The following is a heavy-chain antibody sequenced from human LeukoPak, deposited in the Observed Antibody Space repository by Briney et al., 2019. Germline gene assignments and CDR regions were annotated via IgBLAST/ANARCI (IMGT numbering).Heavy chain of an antibody. V-gene: IGHV4-59*01. CDR2: IYDSGTT. D-gene: IGHD5-24*01. J-gene: IGHJ4*02. Sequence: SETLSLTCTVSGGSISGSYWSWIRQSPGKGLEWIAYIYDSGTTNYNPSLKSRVTISIDTSKNQFSLNLCFVTAGDTAVYYCARMERATRIPGYYFDYWGQGMLVTVSP. CDR3: ARMERATRIPGYYFDY. CDR1: GGSISGSY.